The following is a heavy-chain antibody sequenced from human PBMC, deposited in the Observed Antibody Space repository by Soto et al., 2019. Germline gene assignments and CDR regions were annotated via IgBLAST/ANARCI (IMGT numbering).Heavy chain of an antibody. Sequence: ASVKVSCKASGYTFTGYYMHWVRQAPGQGLEWMEWINPNSGGTNYAQKFQGWVTMTRDTSISTAYMELSRLRSDDTAVYYCAREGNLGRWLQPLDYWGQGTLVTVSS. V-gene: IGHV1-2*04. CDR1: GYTFTGYY. CDR2: INPNSGGT. J-gene: IGHJ4*02. CDR3: AREGNLGRWLQPLDY. D-gene: IGHD5-12*01.